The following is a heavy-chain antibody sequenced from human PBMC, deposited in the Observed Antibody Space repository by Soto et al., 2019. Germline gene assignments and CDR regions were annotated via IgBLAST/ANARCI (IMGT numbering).Heavy chain of an antibody. Sequence: LRLSCAASGFTFSSYSMNWVRQAPGKGLEWVSSISSSSSYIYYADSVKGRFTISRDNAKNSLYLQMNSLRAEDTAVYYCARGVADHYYYYGMDVWGQGTTVTVSS. J-gene: IGHJ6*02. CDR1: GFTFSSYS. D-gene: IGHD3-3*01. CDR3: ARGVADHYYYYGMDV. CDR2: ISSSSSYI. V-gene: IGHV3-21*01.